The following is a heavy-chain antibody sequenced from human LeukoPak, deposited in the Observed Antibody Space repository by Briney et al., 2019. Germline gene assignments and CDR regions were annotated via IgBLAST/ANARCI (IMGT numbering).Heavy chain of an antibody. Sequence: GGPRSPSWPPPGSTSVSKTLNWARQPPGKGLEWVSSISSSGSYIYYADSVKGRFTISRDNAKNSLYLQLNSLRAEDTAVYSCARAMAAADSGIDYWGQGTLVTVSS. J-gene: IGHJ4*02. V-gene: IGHV3-21*01. CDR1: GSTSVSKT. D-gene: IGHD6-13*01. CDR2: ISSSGSYI. CDR3: ARAMAAADSGIDY.